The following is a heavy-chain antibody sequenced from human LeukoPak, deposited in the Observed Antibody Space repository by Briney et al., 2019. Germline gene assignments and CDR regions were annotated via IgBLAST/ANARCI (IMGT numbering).Heavy chain of an antibody. V-gene: IGHV4-39*01. Sequence: SETLSLTCTVSGGSISSYYWSWIRQPPGKGLEWIGSIYYSGSTYYNPSLKSRVTISVDTSKNQFSLKLSSVTAADTAVYYCARQGMATTRDYWGQGTLVTVSS. CDR2: IYYSGST. J-gene: IGHJ4*02. CDR3: ARQGMATTRDY. CDR1: GGSISSYY. D-gene: IGHD1-1*01.